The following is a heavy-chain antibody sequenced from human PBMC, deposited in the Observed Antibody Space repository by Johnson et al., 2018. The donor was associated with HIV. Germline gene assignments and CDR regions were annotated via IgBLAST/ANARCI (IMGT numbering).Heavy chain of an antibody. CDR3: AREEGGYYDSSGYYYVGAFDI. CDR2: IYSGGST. CDR1: GFTFSDYY. D-gene: IGHD3-22*01. J-gene: IGHJ3*02. Sequence: VQLVESGGGVVQPGRSLRLSCAASGFTFSDYYMSWIRQAPGKGLDWVSVIYSGGSTYYADSLKDRFTISRDNSKNTLYLQMNSLRAEDTAVYYCAREEGGYYDSSGYYYVGAFDIWGQGTMVTVSS. V-gene: IGHV3-66*01.